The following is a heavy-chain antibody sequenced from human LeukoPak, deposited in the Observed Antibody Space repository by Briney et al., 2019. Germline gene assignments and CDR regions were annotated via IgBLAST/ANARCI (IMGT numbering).Heavy chain of an antibody. CDR1: GGSISSYY. V-gene: IGHV4-4*07. J-gene: IGHJ5*02. D-gene: IGHD6-13*01. Sequence: PSETLSLTCTVSGGSISSYYWSWIRQPAGKGLEWIGRIYTSGSTNYNPSLKSRVTMSIDTSKNRFSLKLSSVTAADTAVYYCARDTRAAAGLNWFDPWGQGTLVTVSS. CDR2: IYTSGST. CDR3: ARDTRAAAGLNWFDP.